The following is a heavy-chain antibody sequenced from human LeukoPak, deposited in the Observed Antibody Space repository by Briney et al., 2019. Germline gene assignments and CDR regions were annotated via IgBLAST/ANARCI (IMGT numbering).Heavy chain of an antibody. J-gene: IGHJ3*02. D-gene: IGHD6-13*01. V-gene: IGHV4-59*08. Sequence: SETLSLTCTVSGGSISTYYWSWIRQPPGRGLEWIGYIYFTGSTNYNPSLQSRVTISVDTSKNQFSLKLTPVTAADTAVYYCARHCASGTCAFDIWGQGTMVTVSS. CDR2: IYFTGST. CDR1: GGSISTYY. CDR3: ARHCASGTCAFDI.